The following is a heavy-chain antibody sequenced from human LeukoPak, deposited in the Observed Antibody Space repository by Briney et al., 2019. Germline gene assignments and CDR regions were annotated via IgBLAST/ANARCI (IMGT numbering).Heavy chain of an antibody. D-gene: IGHD2-8*01. V-gene: IGHV3-30*04. CDR1: GFTFSSYA. CDR2: ISYDGSNK. CDR3: ARVGCTNGVCYTYYYYGMDV. J-gene: IGHJ6*02. Sequence: GGSQRLSCAASGFTFSSYAMHWVRQAPGKGLEWVAVISYDGSNKYYADSVKGRFTISRDNSKNTLYLQMNSLRAEDTAVYYCARVGCTNGVCYTYYYYGMDVWGQGTTVTVSS.